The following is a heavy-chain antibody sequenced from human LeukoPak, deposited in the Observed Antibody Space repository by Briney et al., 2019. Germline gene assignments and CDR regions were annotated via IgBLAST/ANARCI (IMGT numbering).Heavy chain of an antibody. V-gene: IGHV4-31*03. Sequence: SQTQSLTCTVSGGSISSGGYYWSWIRQHPGKGLEGIGYIYYSGSTYYNPSLKSRVTISVDTSKNQFSLKLSSVTAADTAVYYCARLLADNWNYVDYWGQGTLVTVSS. CDR2: IYYSGST. CDR1: GGSISSGGYY. J-gene: IGHJ4*02. CDR3: ARLLADNWNYVDY. D-gene: IGHD1-20*01.